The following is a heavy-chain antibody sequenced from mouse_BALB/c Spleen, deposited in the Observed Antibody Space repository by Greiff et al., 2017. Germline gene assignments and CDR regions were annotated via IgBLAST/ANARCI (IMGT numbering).Heavy chain of an antibody. D-gene: IGHD4-1*01. V-gene: IGHV5-17*02. CDR1: GFTFSSFG. CDR2: ISSGSSTI. CDR3: ARLGREGFDY. Sequence: EVQLVESGGGLVQPGGSRKLSCAASGFTFSSFGMHWVRQAPEKGLEWVAYISSGSSTIYYADTVKGRFTISRDNPKNTLFLQMTSLRSEDTAMYDCARLGREGFDYWGQGTTLTVSS. J-gene: IGHJ2*01.